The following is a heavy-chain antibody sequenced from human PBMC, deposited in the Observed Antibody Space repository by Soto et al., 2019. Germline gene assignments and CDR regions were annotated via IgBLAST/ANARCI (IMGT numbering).Heavy chain of an antibody. D-gene: IGHD6-13*01. CDR2: IYPGDSDT. CDR3: ARHISEWQQLGGRFDP. V-gene: IGHV5-51*01. CDR1: GYSFTTFW. J-gene: IGHJ5*02. Sequence: GESLKISCKGSGYSFTTFWIGWVRQMPGKGLEWMGVIYPGDSDTRYSPSFHGQVTMSVDKSISTAYLQWSSLKASDTAMYYCARHISEWQQLGGRFDPWGQGTLVTVSS.